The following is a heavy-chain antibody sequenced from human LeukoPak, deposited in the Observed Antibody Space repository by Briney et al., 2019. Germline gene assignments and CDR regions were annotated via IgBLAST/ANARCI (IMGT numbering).Heavy chain of an antibody. CDR1: GFTFSSYS. CDR2: ISIRMSK. Sequence: GGSLRLSCAASGFTFSSYSMHWVRQAPGKGLEWVSSISIRMSKNYADSVKGRFTISRDNAKNSLDLQMDSLRDEDTAVYYCARDSRSIAVSKGGLDYWDQGTLVIVSS. J-gene: IGHJ4*02. CDR3: ARDSRSIAVSKGGLDY. V-gene: IGHV3-21*01. D-gene: IGHD6-6*01.